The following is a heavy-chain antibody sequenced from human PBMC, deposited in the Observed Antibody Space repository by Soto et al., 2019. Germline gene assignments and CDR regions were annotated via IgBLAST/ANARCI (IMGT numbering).Heavy chain of an antibody. CDR2: ISHTGST. J-gene: IGHJ5*02. Sequence: PSETLSLTCAVSGGSISSSNWWSWVRQPPGKGLEWIGSISHTGSTSYNPSPKSRLTMSVDKSKNQFSLRLSSVTAADMAVYYCARAVAPYFGTWFDPWGQGILVTVSS. D-gene: IGHD3-10*01. CDR1: GGSISSSNW. V-gene: IGHV4-4*02. CDR3: ARAVAPYFGTWFDP.